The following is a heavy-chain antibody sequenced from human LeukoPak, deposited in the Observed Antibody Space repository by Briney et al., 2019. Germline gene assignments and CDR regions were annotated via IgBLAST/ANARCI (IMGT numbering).Heavy chain of an antibody. J-gene: IGHJ4*02. V-gene: IGHV1-18*01. CDR3: AKDFDYVVDY. CDR2: INSYNGDT. D-gene: IGHD3-9*01. Sequence: ASVKVSCKTSGYTFTNNGISWVRQAPGQGLEWMAWINSYNGDTHYAQKFQGRVTMPTDTSTSTAFLELRSLKSDDTALYYCAKDFDYVVDYWGQGTLVTVSS. CDR1: GYTFTNNG.